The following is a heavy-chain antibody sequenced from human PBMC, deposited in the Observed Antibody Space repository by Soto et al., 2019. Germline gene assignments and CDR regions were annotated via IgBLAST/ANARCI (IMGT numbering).Heavy chain of an antibody. Sequence: KVAEDRFANFCSGWISKKNRKGLEWMGIIYPGDSETRYSTSFQGQVTISADKSISTAYLQWSSLKASDTAMYYCASLEIVVAVCAYWGQGTLVTVSS. CDR2: IYPGDSET. CDR3: ASLEIVVAVCAY. D-gene: IGHD6-19*01. J-gene: IGHJ4*02. V-gene: IGHV5-51*01. CDR1: EDRFANFC.